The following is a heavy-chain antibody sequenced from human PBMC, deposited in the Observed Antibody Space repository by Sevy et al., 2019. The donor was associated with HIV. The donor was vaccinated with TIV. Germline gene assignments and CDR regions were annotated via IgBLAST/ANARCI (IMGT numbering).Heavy chain of an antibody. J-gene: IGHJ6*02. Sequence: SETLSLTCTVSGGSISSYYWSWIRQPPGKGLEWIGYIYYSGSTNYNPSLKSRVTISVDTYKNQYSLKLSSVTAADTAVYYCARGVVIRSYYYYGMDVWGQGTTVTVSS. D-gene: IGHD3-3*01. CDR3: ARGVVIRSYYYYGMDV. CDR1: GGSISSYY. V-gene: IGHV4-59*01. CDR2: IYYSGST.